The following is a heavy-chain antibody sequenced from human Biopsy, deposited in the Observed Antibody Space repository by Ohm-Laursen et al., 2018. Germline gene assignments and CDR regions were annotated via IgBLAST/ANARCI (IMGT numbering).Heavy chain of an antibody. CDR1: EFTFSGYS. CDR2: IYYRGET. Sequence: LRLSCSASEFTFSGYSMNWVRQAPGRGLEWIGLIYYRGETDYNPSLKSRVTISVDGSKDQFSLNLTSITAADTAVYYCARHRTHPPPGSMDVWGHGTTVFVSS. V-gene: IGHV4-59*08. J-gene: IGHJ6*02. CDR3: ARHRTHPPPGSMDV. D-gene: IGHD2-15*01.